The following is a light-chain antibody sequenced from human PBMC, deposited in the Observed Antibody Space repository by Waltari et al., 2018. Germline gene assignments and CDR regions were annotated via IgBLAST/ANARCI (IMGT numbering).Light chain of an antibody. V-gene: IGKV1-39*01. Sequence: LSAYVGDRVTISCRASQNIRSYLNWYQKKSGKAPKLLIHGASNLQGGVPSRFGGSGFGRDFTLTISSLQPEDFATYYCQQSYTFPRTFGPGTQVEIK. CDR2: GAS. CDR3: QQSYTFPRT. J-gene: IGKJ1*01. CDR1: QNIRSY.